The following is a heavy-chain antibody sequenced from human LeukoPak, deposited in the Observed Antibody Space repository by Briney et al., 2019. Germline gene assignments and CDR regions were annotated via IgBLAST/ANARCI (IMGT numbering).Heavy chain of an antibody. CDR3: ARDSRGYSYGYPDY. Sequence: PGGSLRLSCAASGFTFSSYRMNWVRQAPGKGLEWVSYISSSSSTIYYADSVKGRFTISRDNAKNSLYLQMNSLRAEETAVYYCARDSRGYSYGYPDYWGQGTLVTVSS. CDR2: ISSSSSTI. CDR1: GFTFSSYR. V-gene: IGHV3-48*01. J-gene: IGHJ4*02. D-gene: IGHD5-18*01.